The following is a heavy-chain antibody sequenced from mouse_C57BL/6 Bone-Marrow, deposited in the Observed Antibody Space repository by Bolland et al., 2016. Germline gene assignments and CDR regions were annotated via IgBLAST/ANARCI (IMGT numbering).Heavy chain of an antibody. Sequence: STNYNEKFKSKATLTVDKSSSTAYIQLSSLTSEDSAVYYCARETTVVAPYAMDYWGQGT. V-gene: IGHV1-64*01. J-gene: IGHJ4*01. CDR2: ST. CDR3: ARETTVVAPYAMDY. D-gene: IGHD1-1*01.